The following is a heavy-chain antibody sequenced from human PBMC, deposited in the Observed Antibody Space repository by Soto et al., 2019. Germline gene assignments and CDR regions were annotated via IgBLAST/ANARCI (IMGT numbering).Heavy chain of an antibody. CDR1: GGSFKSGSYS. D-gene: IGHD3-3*01. V-gene: IGHV4-61*01. CDR2: VYHTGRT. CDR3: ARDFAYFDS. J-gene: IGHJ4*02. Sequence: QVQLQESGPGLVKPSETLSLTCTVSGGSFKSGSYSWSWIRQPPGKGLEWIGYVYHTGRTSYNPSLKSRVSISMDTSKNQFSLNLDSVTAAVTAVYFCARDFAYFDSWGQGTLVTVSA.